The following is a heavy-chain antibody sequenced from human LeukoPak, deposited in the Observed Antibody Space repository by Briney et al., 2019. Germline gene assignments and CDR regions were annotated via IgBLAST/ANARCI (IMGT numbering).Heavy chain of an antibody. J-gene: IGHJ4*02. CDR2: IIPIFGTA. V-gene: IGHV1-69*05. CDR3: ARDYHGSGEIDY. Sequence: SVKVSCKASGGTFSSYAINWVRQAPGQGLEWMGRIIPIFGTANYAQKFQGRVTITTDESTSTAYMELSSLRSEDTAVYYCARDYHGSGEIDYWGQGTLVTVSS. D-gene: IGHD3-10*01. CDR1: GGTFSSYA.